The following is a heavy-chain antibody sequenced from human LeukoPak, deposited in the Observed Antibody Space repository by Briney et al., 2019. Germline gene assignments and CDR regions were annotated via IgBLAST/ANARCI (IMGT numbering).Heavy chain of an antibody. J-gene: IGHJ4*02. CDR3: AKASAPDDILTAITG. CDR2: ISWNSGSI. V-gene: IGHV3-9*03. D-gene: IGHD3-9*01. Sequence: PGGSLRLSCAASGFTFDDYAMHWVRQAPGKGLEWVSGISWNSGSIGYADSVKGRFTISRDNAKNSLYLQMNSLRAEDMALYYCAKASAPDDILTAITGWGQGTLVTVSS. CDR1: GFTFDDYA.